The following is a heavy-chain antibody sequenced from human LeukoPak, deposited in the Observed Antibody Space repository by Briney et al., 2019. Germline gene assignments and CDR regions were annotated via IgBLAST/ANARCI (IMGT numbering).Heavy chain of an antibody. CDR3: AVQIGYCSGGSCAFDY. J-gene: IGHJ4*02. Sequence: GGSLRLSCAASGFIFNNFAMTWVRQAPGKGLEWVANIKQDGSEKYYVDSVKGRFTISRDNAKNSLYLQMNSLRAEDTAVYYCAVQIGYCSGGSCAFDYWGQGTLVTVSS. V-gene: IGHV3-7*01. CDR2: IKQDGSEK. CDR1: GFIFNNFA. D-gene: IGHD2-15*01.